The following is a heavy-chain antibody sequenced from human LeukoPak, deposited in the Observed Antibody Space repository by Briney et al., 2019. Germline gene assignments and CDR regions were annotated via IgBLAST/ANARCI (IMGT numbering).Heavy chain of an antibody. CDR3: ARGTWRFDYGDSGFDP. J-gene: IGHJ5*02. Sequence: TGGSLRLSCAASGFTFSSYSMNWVRQAPGKGLEWVALISYDGRNKRYADSVKGRFPISRDNSKNTLYLQMNSLRAEDTAVYYCARGTWRFDYGDSGFDPWGQGTLVTVSS. CDR1: GFTFSSYS. V-gene: IGHV3-30*03. D-gene: IGHD4-17*01. CDR2: ISYDGRNK.